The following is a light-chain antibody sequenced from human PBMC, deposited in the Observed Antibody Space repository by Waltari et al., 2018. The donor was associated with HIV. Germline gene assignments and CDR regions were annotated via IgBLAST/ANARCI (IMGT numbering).Light chain of an antibody. J-gene: IGLJ2*01. V-gene: IGLV3-1*01. CDR2: QDT. CDR1: KLGDKY. CDR3: QASDTWTV. Sequence: SYELTEPHSVSVSPGQTASITCSGDKLGDKYVSWYQQGPGQYPVLHNDQDTKRPSRLPEQLSGSNSGNTATLTVSGAQAKDESDYYCQASDTWTVFGGGTKLTVL.